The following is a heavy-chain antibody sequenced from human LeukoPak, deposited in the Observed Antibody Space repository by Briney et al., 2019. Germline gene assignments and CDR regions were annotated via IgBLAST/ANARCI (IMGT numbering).Heavy chain of an antibody. V-gene: IGHV1-18*01. CDR3: AREAVPMIGWYEEPGAFDI. J-gene: IGHJ3*02. Sequence: ASVKVSCKASGYTFTSYGISWVRQAPGQGLEWMGWISAYNGNTNYAQKFQGRVTMTTDTSTSTAYMELRSLRSDDTAVYYCAREAVPMIGWYEEPGAFDIWGQGTMVTVSS. CDR2: ISAYNGNT. D-gene: IGHD6-19*01. CDR1: GYTFTSYG.